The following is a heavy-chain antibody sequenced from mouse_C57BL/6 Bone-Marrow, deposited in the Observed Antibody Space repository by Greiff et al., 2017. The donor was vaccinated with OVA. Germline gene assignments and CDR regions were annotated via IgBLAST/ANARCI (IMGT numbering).Heavy chain of an antibody. Sequence: DVKVEESGGGLVKPGGSLKLSCAASGFTFSSYAMSWVRQTPEKRLEWVATISDGGSYTYYPDNVKGRFTISRDNAKNNLYLQMSHLKSEDTAMYYCARDNLVELTGTSFAYWGQGTLVTVSA. D-gene: IGHD4-1*01. J-gene: IGHJ3*01. V-gene: IGHV5-4*01. CDR2: ISDGGSYT. CDR3: ARDNLVELTGTSFAY. CDR1: GFTFSSYA.